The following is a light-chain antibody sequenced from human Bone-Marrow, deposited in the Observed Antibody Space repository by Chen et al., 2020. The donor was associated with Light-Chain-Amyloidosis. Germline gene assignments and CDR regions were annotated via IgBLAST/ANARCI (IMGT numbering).Light chain of an antibody. CDR2: KAS. V-gene: IGKV1-5*03. J-gene: IGKJ2*01. Sequence: DIRMTQSPSTLSASVGDRVTITCRASQDIGDWLAWFQHKPGKAPKLLIDKASNLQTGVPSRFSGSGSGTEFTLSINTLQPDDFATYFCQQYKSYSFTFGQGTKL. CDR3: QQYKSYSFT. CDR1: QDIGDW.